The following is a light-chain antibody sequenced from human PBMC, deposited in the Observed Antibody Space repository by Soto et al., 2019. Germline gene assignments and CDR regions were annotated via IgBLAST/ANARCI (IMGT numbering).Light chain of an antibody. Sequence: EIVMTQSPATLSVSPGERATLSCRASQSVSSNLAWYQQKPGQAPRLLIYGVSTRATGISARFSGSGSGTEFTLTISSLQSEEFAVYYCQQYNNWPPLTFGGGTKVEIK. CDR2: GVS. CDR3: QQYNNWPPLT. CDR1: QSVSSN. V-gene: IGKV3-15*01. J-gene: IGKJ4*01.